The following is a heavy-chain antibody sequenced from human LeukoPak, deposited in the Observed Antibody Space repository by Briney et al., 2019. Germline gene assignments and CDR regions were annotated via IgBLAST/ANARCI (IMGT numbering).Heavy chain of an antibody. V-gene: IGHV3-9*01. Sequence: GGSLRLSCAASGFTFDDYAMHWVRQAPGKGLEWVSGISWNSGTIGYADSVKGRFTISRNKAKNSLYLQMNSLRAEDTALYYCAKDKVFGGELDYWGQGTLVTVSS. CDR1: GFTFDDYA. D-gene: IGHD3-10*01. CDR2: ISWNSGTI. CDR3: AKDKVFGGELDY. J-gene: IGHJ4*02.